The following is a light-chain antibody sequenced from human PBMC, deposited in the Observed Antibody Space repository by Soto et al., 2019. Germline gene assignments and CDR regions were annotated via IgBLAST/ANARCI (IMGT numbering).Light chain of an antibody. Sequence: DIQMTQSPSSLSASVGDRITITCQASQGIGTSLSWWQKRPGEAPKVMIYDTSTPETGVPSRFSGSGSGTHFVFTIRSLGPAEFETYYCQQYDKLPRTLGQGTRVDIK. CDR1: QGIGTS. J-gene: IGKJ1*01. V-gene: IGKV1-33*01. CDR2: DTS. CDR3: QQYDKLPRT.